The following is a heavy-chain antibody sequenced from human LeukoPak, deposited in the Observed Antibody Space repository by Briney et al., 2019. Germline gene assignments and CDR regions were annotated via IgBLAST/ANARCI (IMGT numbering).Heavy chain of an antibody. V-gene: IGHV3-30-3*01. CDR3: ARDLSTCYATDY. Sequence: AGGSLRLSCAASGFTFKSHAMHWVRQAPGKGLEWVAFISYDATKKDYVDSVKGRFTVPRDNSKSTLYLQMNSLRLEDTAVYYCARDLSTCYATDYWGQGTLVTVSS. CDR2: ISYDATKK. J-gene: IGHJ4*02. CDR1: GFTFKSHA. D-gene: IGHD2-2*01.